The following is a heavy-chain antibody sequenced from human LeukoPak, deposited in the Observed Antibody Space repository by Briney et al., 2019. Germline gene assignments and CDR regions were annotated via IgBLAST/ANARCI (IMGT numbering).Heavy chain of an antibody. J-gene: IGHJ4*02. V-gene: IGHV3-30-3*01. D-gene: IGHD2-21*01. CDR1: GFTFNDYA. Sequence: RPGGSLRLSCAASGFTFNDYAVYWVRQAPGKGLEWVTLILYDGYDKSYADSVRGRFTISRDNSRNTLYLQMDSLRSEDTAVYYCARDFFPVVDSTWYEIGYWGQGTLVTVSS. CDR3: ARDFFPVVDSTWYEIGY. CDR2: ILYDGYDK.